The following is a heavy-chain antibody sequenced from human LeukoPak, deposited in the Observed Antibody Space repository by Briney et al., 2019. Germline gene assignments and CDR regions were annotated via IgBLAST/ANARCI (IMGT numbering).Heavy chain of an antibody. CDR1: GYTFTGYY. J-gene: IGHJ4*02. Sequence: GASVKVSCKASGYTFTGYYMHWVRQAPGQGLEWMGWINPNSGGTNYAQKFQGRVNMTRDTSISTAYMELSRLRSDDTAVYFCAGDGYNSRRFFDYWGQGTLVTVSS. CDR3: AGDGYNSRRFFDY. D-gene: IGHD5-24*01. V-gene: IGHV1-2*02. CDR2: INPNSGGT.